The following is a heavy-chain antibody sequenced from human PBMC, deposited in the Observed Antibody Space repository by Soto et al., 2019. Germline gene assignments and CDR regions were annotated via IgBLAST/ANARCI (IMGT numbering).Heavy chain of an antibody. CDR2: IRSRANNYAT. CDR1: GFNFSGSA. CDR3: NRGQGAPIGDYYDHRMDV. V-gene: IGHV3-73*02. Sequence: EVHLVESGGGLVQPGGSLKLSCAASGFNFSGSAIHWVRQASGKGLEWVGRIRSRANNYATSSAASVKGRFKFSRDDSKNTAYLQMSTLKTEDTAVYYCNRGQGAPIGDYYDHRMDVWGQATTVTVSS. J-gene: IGHJ6*02. D-gene: IGHD2-2*02.